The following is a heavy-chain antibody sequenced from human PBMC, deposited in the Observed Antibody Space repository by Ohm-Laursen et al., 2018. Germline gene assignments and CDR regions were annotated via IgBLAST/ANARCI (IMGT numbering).Heavy chain of an antibody. CDR2: IYYTGSA. V-gene: IGHV4-59*08. J-gene: IGHJ3*02. D-gene: IGHD3-16*01. CDR1: GGSINPYY. CDR3: ERHQFTSPNAFDI. Sequence: SDTLSLTCTVSGGSINPYYWGWIRQPPGKGLEWVGYIYYTGSANYNPSLKSRVTISVDTSKNQFSLKLSSVTAADTAVYYCERHQFTSPNAFDIWGQGTMVTVSS.